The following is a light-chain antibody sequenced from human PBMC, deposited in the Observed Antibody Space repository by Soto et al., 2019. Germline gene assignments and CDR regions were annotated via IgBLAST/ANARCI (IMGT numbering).Light chain of an antibody. CDR1: QSVSSSY. Sequence: EIVFPQSPGTLSFSPGARATLSCRASQSVSSSYLAWYQQKPGQAPRLLIHGASTRATGIPARFRGSGSGTEFTLTISSLHSEDFAVYHCQQYYKWPQTFGQGTKVDIK. V-gene: IGKV3-15*01. J-gene: IGKJ1*01. CDR2: GAS. CDR3: QQYYKWPQT.